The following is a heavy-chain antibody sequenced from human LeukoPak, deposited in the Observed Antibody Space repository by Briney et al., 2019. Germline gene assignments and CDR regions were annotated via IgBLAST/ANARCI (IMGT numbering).Heavy chain of an antibody. CDR1: GYRFTSYW. J-gene: IGHJ4*02. CDR2: IYPGDFDT. CDR3: ARRYCSGGSCYPDY. D-gene: IGHD2-15*01. Sequence: PGESLKISCKGSGYRFTSYWIGWVRQMPGKGLEWMGIIYPGDFDTRYSPSFEGQVTISADKSISTAYLQWSSLKASDTAMYYCARRYCSGGSCYPDYWGQGTLVTVSS. V-gene: IGHV5-51*03.